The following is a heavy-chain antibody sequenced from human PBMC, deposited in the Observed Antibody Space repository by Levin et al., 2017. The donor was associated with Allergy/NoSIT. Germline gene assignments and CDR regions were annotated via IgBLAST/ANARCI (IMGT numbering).Heavy chain of an antibody. J-gene: IGHJ4*02. CDR3: ARAAAMVNSDGLDNN. CDR2: MNPISGNT. V-gene: IGHV1-8*01. D-gene: IGHD5-18*01. Sequence: GESLKISCKASGYTFTSYDISWVRQATGQGLEWMGWMNPISGNTGYAQKFQGRVTMTRDNSISTAYMELSSLRSEDSAVYYCARAAAMVNSDGLDNNWGQGTLVTVSS. CDR1: GYTFTSYD.